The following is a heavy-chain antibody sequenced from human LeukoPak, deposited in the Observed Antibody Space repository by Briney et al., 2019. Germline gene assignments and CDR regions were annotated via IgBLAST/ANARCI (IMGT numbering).Heavy chain of an antibody. CDR1: GGSISSGSYY. Sequence: SETLSLTCTVSGGSISSGSYYWSWIRQPAGKGLEWIGEIYHSGSTNYNPSLKSRVTISVDKSKNQFSLKLSSVTAADTAVYYCAMVRGVITGFDYWGQGTLVTVSS. CDR3: AMVRGVITGFDY. V-gene: IGHV4-61*10. J-gene: IGHJ4*02. CDR2: IYHSGST. D-gene: IGHD3-10*01.